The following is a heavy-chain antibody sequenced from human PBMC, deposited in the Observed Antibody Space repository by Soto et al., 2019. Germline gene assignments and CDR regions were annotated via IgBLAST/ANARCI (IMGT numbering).Heavy chain of an antibody. J-gene: IGHJ4*02. V-gene: IGHV4-31*03. Sequence: SETLSLTCTVSGGSISSGSYYWSWSRQRPGQGLEWIGYISYSGSTYYNPSLKSRLTISADTSKNQFALKLSYVTAADTAVYYCARVNSINMRVMLLDSWGQGNLVTVSS. D-gene: IGHD3-22*01. CDR3: ARVNSINMRVMLLDS. CDR2: ISYSGST. CDR1: GGSISSGSYY.